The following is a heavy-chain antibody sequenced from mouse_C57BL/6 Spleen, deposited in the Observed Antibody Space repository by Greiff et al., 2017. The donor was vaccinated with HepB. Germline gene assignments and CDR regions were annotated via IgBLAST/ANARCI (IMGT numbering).Heavy chain of an antibody. J-gene: IGHJ2*01. CDR1: GFNIKNPY. V-gene: IGHV14-3*01. D-gene: IGHD2-5*01. CDR3: ARSNYYLDD. Sequence: EVQLQQSVAELVRPGASVKLSCTASGFNIKNPYMHWVKQRPEQGLEWIGRIDPANGNTKYAPKFQGKATITADTSSNTAYLQLSSLTSEDPASYYCARSNYYLDDWGQGTTRTVSS. CDR2: IDPANGNT.